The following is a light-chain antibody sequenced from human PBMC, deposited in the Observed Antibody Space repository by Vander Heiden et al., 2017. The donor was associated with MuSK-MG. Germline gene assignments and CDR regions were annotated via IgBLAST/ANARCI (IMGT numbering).Light chain of an antibody. CDR2: DAS. J-gene: IGKJ1*01. V-gene: IGKV1-5*01. Sequence: DIQIAQSPSTLSASVGDRVTITCRAGQRISSWLAWYQQRPGKAPELLIYDASSVKSGVPSRFSGGGSGTEVHLSTSSLQPDDFASYYCQHHNKNSWTCGQGTKVEIK. CDR1: QRISSW. CDR3: QHHNKNSWT.